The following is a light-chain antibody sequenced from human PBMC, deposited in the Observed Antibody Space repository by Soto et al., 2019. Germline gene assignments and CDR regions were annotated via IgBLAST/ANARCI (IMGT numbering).Light chain of an antibody. CDR1: QSVGSH. CDR3: QQYSKWPPWT. V-gene: IGKV3-15*01. CDR2: GAS. J-gene: IGKJ1*01. Sequence: EIVMTQSPATLSVSPGERATLSCRASQSVGSHLAWYQQRPGQAPRLLIYGASYRATGIPARFSGSGSGTDFTLTISSLQSEDFAVYYCQQYSKWPPWTFGPGTKVDIK.